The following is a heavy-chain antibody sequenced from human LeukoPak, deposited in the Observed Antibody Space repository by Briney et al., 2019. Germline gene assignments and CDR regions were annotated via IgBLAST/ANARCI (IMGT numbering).Heavy chain of an antibody. D-gene: IGHD6-13*01. J-gene: IGHJ3*02. V-gene: IGHV4-59*01. Sequence: SETLSLTCTVSGGSISSYYWSWIRQPPGKGLEWIGYIYYSGSTNYNPSLKSRVTISVDTSKNQFSLKLSSVTAADTAVYYCARGDSSSWYLGAFDIWAKGQWSPSLQ. CDR2: IYYSGST. CDR1: GGSISSYY. CDR3: ARGDSSSWYLGAFDI.